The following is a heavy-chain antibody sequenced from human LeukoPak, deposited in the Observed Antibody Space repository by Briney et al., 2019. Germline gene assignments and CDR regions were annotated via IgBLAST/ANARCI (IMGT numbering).Heavy chain of an antibody. V-gene: IGHV3-48*03. Sequence: GGSLRLSCAASGFTFSSSDMNWVRQAPGKGLEWVSYISSSGSTKNYADSVKGRFTISRDNAKNSLYLQMNSLRAEDTAVYYCARSGRGVDSFYFYMDVWGKGTTVTVSS. CDR1: GFTFSSSD. CDR2: ISSSGSTK. J-gene: IGHJ6*03. CDR3: ARSGRGVDSFYFYMDV. D-gene: IGHD3-10*01.